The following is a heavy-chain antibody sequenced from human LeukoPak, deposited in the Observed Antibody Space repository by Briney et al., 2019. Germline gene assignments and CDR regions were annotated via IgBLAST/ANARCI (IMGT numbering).Heavy chain of an antibody. Sequence: PGGSLRLSCAASGFTVSSNYMSWVRQAPGKGLEWVSVIYSGGSTYYADSVKGRLTISRDNSKNTLYLQMNSLRAEDTAVYYCARSKNHYYDSSGYYFNLIPPFDYWGQGTLVTVSS. J-gene: IGHJ4*02. CDR2: IYSGGST. V-gene: IGHV3-53*01. CDR3: ARSKNHYYDSSGYYFNLIPPFDY. CDR1: GFTVSSNY. D-gene: IGHD3-22*01.